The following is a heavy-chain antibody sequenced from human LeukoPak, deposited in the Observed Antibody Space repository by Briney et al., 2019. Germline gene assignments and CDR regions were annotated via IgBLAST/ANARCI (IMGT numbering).Heavy chain of an antibody. CDR2: IKQDGSEK. V-gene: IGHV3-7*01. CDR1: GFTFSSYW. J-gene: IGHJ4*02. Sequence: GGSLRLSCAASGFTFSSYWMSWVRQAPGKGLEWVANIKQDGSEKYYVDSVKGRFTISRDNAKNSLYLQMNSLRAEDTAVYYCARTYSSGWYPYFDYWGQGTLVTVSS. D-gene: IGHD6-19*01. CDR3: ARTYSSGWYPYFDY.